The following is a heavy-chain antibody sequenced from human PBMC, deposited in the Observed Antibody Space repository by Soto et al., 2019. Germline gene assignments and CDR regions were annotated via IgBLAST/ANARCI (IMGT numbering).Heavy chain of an antibody. CDR3: ARDKPFSAGY. V-gene: IGHV1-46*01. CDR1: GYTFLDFY. CDR2: INPSGGGT. J-gene: IGHJ4*02. Sequence: QVQLVQSGTEVKKPGASVKVSCKASGYTFLDFYIHWVRQAPGQGLEWMGFINPSGGGTTYAQKFQGRLTMTRDTSTSTVYMELISLRSEDTAIYYCARDKPFSAGYWDQGTLVT. D-gene: IGHD3-3*02.